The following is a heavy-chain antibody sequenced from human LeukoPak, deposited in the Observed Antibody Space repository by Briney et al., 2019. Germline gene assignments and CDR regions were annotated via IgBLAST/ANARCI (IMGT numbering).Heavy chain of an antibody. CDR3: VKDNPLDY. CDR2: INWNGGST. CDR1: GFTFDDYG. J-gene: IGHJ4*02. Sequence: GGSLRLSCAASGFTFDDYGMSWVRQAPGKGLEWVSGINWNGGSTGYADSVRGRFTISRDNPKNTLYLHINSLRAEDTAVYYCVKDNPLDYWGQGTLVIVSS. D-gene: IGHD1-14*01. V-gene: IGHV3-20*04.